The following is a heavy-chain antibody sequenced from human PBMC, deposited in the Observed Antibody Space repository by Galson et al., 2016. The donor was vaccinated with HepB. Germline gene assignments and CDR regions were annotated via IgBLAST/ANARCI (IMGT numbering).Heavy chain of an antibody. CDR2: IYHTGHI. Sequence: ETLSLTCSVSGGSIYPYYCNSIRHPSGHGLGWIAYIYHTGHIVYNPSLRRLVTLSVDTSRNQFSLKLSSVTAADTAVYYCARDRLAAAASWVAFDLWGQGTMVTVSS. J-gene: IGHJ3*01. CDR3: ARDRLAAAASWVAFDL. CDR1: GGSIYPYY. D-gene: IGHD6-13*01. V-gene: IGHV4-59*01.